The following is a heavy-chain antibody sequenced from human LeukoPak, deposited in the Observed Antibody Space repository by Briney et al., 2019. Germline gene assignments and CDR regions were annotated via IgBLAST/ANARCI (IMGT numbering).Heavy chain of an antibody. CDR1: GGSISSSSYY. Sequence: PSETLSLTCTVSGGSISSSSYYWGWIRQPPGKGLEWIGSIYYSGSTYYNPSLKSRVTISVDTSKNQFSLKLSSVTAADTAVYHCASIAAASFDYWGQGTLVTVSS. J-gene: IGHJ4*02. CDR2: IYYSGST. D-gene: IGHD6-13*01. V-gene: IGHV4-39*01. CDR3: ASIAAASFDY.